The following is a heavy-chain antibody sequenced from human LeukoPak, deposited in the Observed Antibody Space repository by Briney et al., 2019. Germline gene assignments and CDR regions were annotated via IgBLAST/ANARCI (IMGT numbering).Heavy chain of an antibody. J-gene: IGHJ4*02. CDR1: GLTFRNYA. CDR3: ARDSSHYLGSMDY. D-gene: IGHD1-26*01. V-gene: IGHV3-23*01. CDR2: ICANDGNT. Sequence: GGSLRLSCAASGLTFRNYAMSWVRQAPGKGLEWVSVICANDGNTYYADAVKGRFTISRDNSKDTLYLQMDSLRAEDTAVYYCARDSSHYLGSMDYWGQGTLVTVSS.